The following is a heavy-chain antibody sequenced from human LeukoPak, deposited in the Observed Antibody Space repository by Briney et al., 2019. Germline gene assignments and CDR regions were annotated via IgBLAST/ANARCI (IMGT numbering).Heavy chain of an antibody. D-gene: IGHD3-16*01. CDR2: ISSSSTTI. V-gene: IGHV3-48*04. J-gene: IGHJ4*02. Sequence: PGGSLRLSCAASGFTFSTYSMNWVRQAPGKGLEWISYISSSSTTIYYADSVKDRFTISRDNAKNSLFLQMNSLRAEDTAVYYCAKEGGWGQGTLVTVSS. CDR1: GFTFSTYS. CDR3: AKEGG.